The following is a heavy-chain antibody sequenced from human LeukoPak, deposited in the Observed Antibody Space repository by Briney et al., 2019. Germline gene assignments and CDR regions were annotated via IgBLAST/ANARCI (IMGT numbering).Heavy chain of an antibody. Sequence: SETLSLTCTVSGDSISSYYWSWIRQPPGKGLEWTGYISHSGSTIYNPYHKSRVTLSLDTSKNQFSLKLNSVTAADTAVYYCARIGLGYCSAGSCPPFDYWGQGTLVTVSS. J-gene: IGHJ4*02. V-gene: IGHV4-59*01. D-gene: IGHD2-15*01. CDR2: ISHSGST. CDR3: ARIGLGYCSAGSCPPFDY. CDR1: GDSISSYY.